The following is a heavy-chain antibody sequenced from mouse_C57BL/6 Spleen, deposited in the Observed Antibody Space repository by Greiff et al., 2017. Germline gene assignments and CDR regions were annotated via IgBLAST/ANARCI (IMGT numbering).Heavy chain of an antibody. CDR1: GYTFTDYY. J-gene: IGHJ2*01. Sequence: VKLVESGAELVRPGASVKLSCKASGYTFTDYYINWVKQRPGQGLEWIARIYPGSGNTYYNEKFKGKATLTAEKSSSTAYMQLSSLTSEDSAVYFCARFMDGYYHFDYWGQGTTLTVSS. D-gene: IGHD2-3*01. CDR2: IYPGSGNT. V-gene: IGHV1-76*01. CDR3: ARFMDGYYHFDY.